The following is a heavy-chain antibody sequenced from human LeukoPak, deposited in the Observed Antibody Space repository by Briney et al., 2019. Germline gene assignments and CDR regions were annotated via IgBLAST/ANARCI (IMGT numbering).Heavy chain of an antibody. V-gene: IGHV2-5*01. D-gene: IGHD2-15*01. Sequence: SGPTLVNSTQTLTLTCTFSGFSFSSGGVGVGWIRQPPGGALEWLGVIYENDEKLYSSSLQNRLSITKDTSKNQVVLTMANMDPVDTXXYYCAHRHRGVASDIWGQGTMVTVSS. CDR3: AHRHRGVASDI. CDR2: IYENDEK. J-gene: IGHJ3*02. CDR1: GFSFSSGGVG.